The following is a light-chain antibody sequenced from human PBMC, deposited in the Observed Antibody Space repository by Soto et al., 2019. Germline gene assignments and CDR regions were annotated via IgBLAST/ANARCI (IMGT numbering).Light chain of an antibody. V-gene: IGLV2-14*01. Sequence: QSVLTQPASVSGSHRQSIAISCTGTSSDVGSYDYVSWYQQHPDKAPKLMIYEVTQRPSGVSNRFSGSKSGNTASLTISGLQAEDEADYYCSSHTSVNTRVFGTGTKVTV. CDR3: SSHTSVNTRV. CDR2: EVT. CDR1: SSDVGSYDY. J-gene: IGLJ1*01.